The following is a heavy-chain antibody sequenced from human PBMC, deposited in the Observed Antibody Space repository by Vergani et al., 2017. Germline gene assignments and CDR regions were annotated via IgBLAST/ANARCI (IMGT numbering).Heavy chain of an antibody. J-gene: IGHJ3*02. V-gene: IGHV2-5*01. CDR3: ARMVPATASFKPGAFDI. CDR2: IYWNDDK. D-gene: IGHD2-2*01. Sequence: QITLKESGPTLVKPTQTLTLTCTFSGFSLSTSGVGVGWIRQPPGKALEWLALIYWNDDKRYSPSLKSRLTITKDTSKSQVVLTMTNMDPVDTATYYCARMVPATASFKPGAFDIWGQGTMVTVSS. CDR1: GFSLSTSGVG.